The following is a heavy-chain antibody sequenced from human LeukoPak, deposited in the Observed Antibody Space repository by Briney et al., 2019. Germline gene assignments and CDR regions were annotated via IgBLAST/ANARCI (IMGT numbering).Heavy chain of an antibody. J-gene: IGHJ4*02. CDR2: INPNSGGT. CDR3: ARTAAAGTTLLVFFDY. V-gene: IGHV1-2*02. CDR1: GYTFTGYY. D-gene: IGHD6-13*01. Sequence: ASVKVSCKASGYTFTGYYMHWVRQAPGQGLEWMGWINPNSGGTNYAQKFQGRVTMTRNTSISTAYMELSSLRSEDTAVYYCARTAAAGTTLLVFFDYWGQGTLVTVSS.